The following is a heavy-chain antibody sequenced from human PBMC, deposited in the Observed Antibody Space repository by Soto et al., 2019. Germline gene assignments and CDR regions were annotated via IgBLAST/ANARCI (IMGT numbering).Heavy chain of an antibody. D-gene: IGHD6-19*01. CDR1: GFTFSSCA. J-gene: IGHJ4*02. CDR2: ISDSGGST. CDR3: AKDKPAAGSQWLVPI. V-gene: IGHV3-23*01. Sequence: GWSLRLSCAASGFTFSSCAMSWVRQAPGMGLQWVSGISDSGGSTYYADSVRGRFTISRDNSKNTLYLQLNSLGAEDTAVYYCAKDKPAAGSQWLVPIWGRGTLVTVSS.